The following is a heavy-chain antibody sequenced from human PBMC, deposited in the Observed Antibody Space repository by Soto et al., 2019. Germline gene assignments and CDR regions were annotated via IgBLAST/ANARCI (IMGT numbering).Heavy chain of an antibody. V-gene: IGHV5-51*01. CDR3: ARLGTDYGALDWFDP. CDR1: GYSFTSYW. D-gene: IGHD4-17*01. CDR2: IYPGESDT. Sequence: GESLKISCKGSGYSFTSYWIGWVRQMPGKGLEWMGIIYPGESDTRYSPSFQGQVTVSADKSISTAYLQWSSLKASDTAMYYCARLGTDYGALDWFDPWGQGTLVTVSS. J-gene: IGHJ5*02.